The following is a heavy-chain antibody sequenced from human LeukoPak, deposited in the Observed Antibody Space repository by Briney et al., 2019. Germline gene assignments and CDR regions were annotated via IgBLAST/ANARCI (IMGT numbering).Heavy chain of an antibody. D-gene: IGHD6-6*01. CDR3: ARRAYSSYPFDY. J-gene: IGHJ4*02. V-gene: IGHV4-39*01. CDR2: IYYSGST. CDR1: GGSISSSSYY. Sequence: PSETLSLTCTVSGGSISSSSYYWGWIRQPPGKGLEWIGSIYYSGSTYYNPSLKSRVTISVDTSKNQFSLKLSSVTAADTAVYYCARRAYSSYPFDYWGQGTLVTVSS.